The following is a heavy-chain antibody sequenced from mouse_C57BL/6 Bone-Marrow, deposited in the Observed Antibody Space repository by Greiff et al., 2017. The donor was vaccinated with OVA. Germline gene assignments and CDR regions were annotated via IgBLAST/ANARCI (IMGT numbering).Heavy chain of an antibody. J-gene: IGHJ2*01. CDR3: ARDGGLRGNFDY. CDR1: GYSITSGYY. CDR2: ISYDGSN. V-gene: IGHV3-6*01. Sequence: EVHLVESGPGLVKPSQSLSLTCSVTGYSITSGYYWNWIRQFPGNKLEWMGYISYDGSNNYNPSLKNRISITRDTSKNQFFLKLNSVTTEDTATYYCARDGGLRGNFDYWGQGTTLTVSS. D-gene: IGHD2-4*01.